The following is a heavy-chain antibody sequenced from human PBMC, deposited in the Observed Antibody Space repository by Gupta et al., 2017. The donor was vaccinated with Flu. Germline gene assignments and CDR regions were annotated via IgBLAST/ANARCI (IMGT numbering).Heavy chain of an antibody. J-gene: IGHJ2*01. D-gene: IGHD3-22*01. Sequence: EWVGRFRNKANSYTTEYAASVKDRFTVSRDDSKSSLYLQMNSLRTEDTAVYYCSRSPRGGYDSSAYYRYFDLWGRGTLVTVSS. CDR3: SRSPRGGYDSSAYYRYFDL. V-gene: IGHV3-72*01. CDR2: FRNKANSYTT.